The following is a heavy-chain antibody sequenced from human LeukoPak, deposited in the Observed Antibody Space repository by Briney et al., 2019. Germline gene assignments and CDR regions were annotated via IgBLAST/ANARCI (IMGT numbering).Heavy chain of an antibody. D-gene: IGHD2-2*01. Sequence: ASVKVSCKASGYTSTGYYMHWVRQAPGQGLEWMGWINPNSGGTNYAQKFQGRVTMTRDTSISTAYMELSRLRSDDTAVYYCAGEYCSSTSCRVDYWGQGTLVTVSS. V-gene: IGHV1-2*02. CDR2: INPNSGGT. CDR1: GYTSTGYY. J-gene: IGHJ4*02. CDR3: AGEYCSSTSCRVDY.